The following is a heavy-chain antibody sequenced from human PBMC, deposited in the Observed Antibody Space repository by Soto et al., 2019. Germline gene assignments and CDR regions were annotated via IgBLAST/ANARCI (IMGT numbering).Heavy chain of an antibody. D-gene: IGHD2-2*01. V-gene: IGHV1-69*13. CDR1: GGTFSSYA. CDR2: IIPIFGTA. J-gene: IGHJ4*02. Sequence: SVKVSCKASGGTFSSYAISWVRQAPGQGLEWMGGIIPIFGTANYAQKFQGRVTITADESTSTAYMELSSLRSEDTAVYYCARDVRDCSSTSCRYYFDYWGQGTLVTV. CDR3: ARDVRDCSSTSCRYYFDY.